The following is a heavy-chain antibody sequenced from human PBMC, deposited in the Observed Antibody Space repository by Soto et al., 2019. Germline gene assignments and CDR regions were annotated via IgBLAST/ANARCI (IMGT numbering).Heavy chain of an antibody. CDR1: GGSISSSSYY. D-gene: IGHD6-19*01. V-gene: IGHV4-39*01. J-gene: IGHJ4*02. CDR3: AGLDIAHSGWSVGYFDY. Sequence: SETLSLTCTVSGGSISSSSYYWGWIRQPPGKGLEWIGSIYYSGSTYYNPSLKSRVTISVDTSKNQFSLKLSSVTAADTAVYYCAGLDIAHSGWSVGYFDYWGQGTLVTVSS. CDR2: IYYSGST.